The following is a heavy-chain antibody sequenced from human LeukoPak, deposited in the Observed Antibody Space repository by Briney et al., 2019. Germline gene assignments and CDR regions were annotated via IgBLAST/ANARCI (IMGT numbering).Heavy chain of an antibody. V-gene: IGHV1-8*01. CDR1: GYTFTNFD. Sequence: GASVKVSCKASGYTFTNFDINWVRQAPGQGLEWMGWMNPVSGNAGSAQKLQGRVTLTGDTSISTAYMELSSLRSDDTAVYYCARAPMGTAALYWGQGTLVTVSS. D-gene: IGHD2-2*01. CDR2: MNPVSGNA. CDR3: ARAPMGTAALY. J-gene: IGHJ4*02.